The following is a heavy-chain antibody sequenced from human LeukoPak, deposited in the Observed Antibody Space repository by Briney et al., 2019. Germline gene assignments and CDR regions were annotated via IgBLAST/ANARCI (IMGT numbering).Heavy chain of an antibody. CDR2: ISSSSRTI. D-gene: IGHD3-10*01. Sequence: GGSLRLSCAASGFTFSDYYMNWVRQAPGKGLEWVSYISSSSRTIYYADSVKGRFTISRDYSKNTLYLQMNSLRTEETAVYHCAKGPAMVRGTFDPWGQGTLVTVSS. CDR3: AKGPAMVRGTFDP. V-gene: IGHV3-11*01. J-gene: IGHJ5*02. CDR1: GFTFSDYY.